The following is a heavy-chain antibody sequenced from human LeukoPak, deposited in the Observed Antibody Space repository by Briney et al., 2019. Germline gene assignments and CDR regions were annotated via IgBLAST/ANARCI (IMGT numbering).Heavy chain of an antibody. Sequence: PSETLSLTCTVSGGSISSSYWSWIRQPPGKGLEWIGYIYYTGSTTYNPSLKSRVTISVDTSKNQFSLKLSSVTAADTAVYYCARVIPTYYYDSSGPNWFDPWGQGTLVTVSS. CDR2: IYYTGST. J-gene: IGHJ5*02. D-gene: IGHD3-22*01. V-gene: IGHV4-59*12. CDR1: GGSISSSY. CDR3: ARVIPTYYYDSSGPNWFDP.